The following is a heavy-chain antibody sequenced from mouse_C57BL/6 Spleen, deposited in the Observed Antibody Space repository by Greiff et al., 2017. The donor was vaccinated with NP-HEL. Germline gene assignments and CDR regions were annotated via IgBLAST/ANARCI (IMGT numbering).Heavy chain of an antibody. Sequence: VQLQQSGAELEKPGASVKLSCKASGYTFTSYWMHWVKQRPGQGLEWIGMIHPNSGSTNYNEKFKSKATLTVDKSSSTAYMQLSSLTSEDSAVYYCARGDNYDYFDYWGQGTTLTVSS. J-gene: IGHJ2*01. V-gene: IGHV1-64*01. CDR3: ARGDNYDYFDY. CDR2: IHPNSGST. CDR1: GYTFTSYW. D-gene: IGHD2-4*01.